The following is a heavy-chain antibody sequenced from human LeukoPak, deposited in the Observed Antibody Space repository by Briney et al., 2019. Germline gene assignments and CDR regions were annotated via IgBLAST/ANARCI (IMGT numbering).Heavy chain of an antibody. CDR3: ARGARYYYGSGSYRYYFDY. CDR2: IIPIFGTA. D-gene: IGHD3-10*01. Sequence: ASVKVSCKASGGTFSSYAISWVRQAPGQGLEWMGGIIPIFGTANYAQKFQGRVTITRDTSASTAYMELSSLRSEDTAVYYCARGARYYYGSGSYRYYFDYWGQGTLVTVSS. CDR1: GGTFSSYA. V-gene: IGHV1-69*05. J-gene: IGHJ4*02.